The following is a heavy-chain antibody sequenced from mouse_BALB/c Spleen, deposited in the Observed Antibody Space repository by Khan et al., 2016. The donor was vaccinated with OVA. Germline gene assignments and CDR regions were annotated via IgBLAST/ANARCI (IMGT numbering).Heavy chain of an antibody. CDR3: DGLEYL. CDR2: IWAGGST. V-gene: IGHV2-9*02. D-gene: IGHD1-1*01. Sequence: QMQLEESGPGLVAPSQSLSITCTVSGFSLTSYGVHWVRQPPGKGLEWLGVIWAGGSTNYNSALMSRLSISKDNSKSQVFLKLNSLQTDDTAMYYCDGLEYLWGQGTTLTASS. J-gene: IGHJ2*01. CDR1: GFSLTSYG.